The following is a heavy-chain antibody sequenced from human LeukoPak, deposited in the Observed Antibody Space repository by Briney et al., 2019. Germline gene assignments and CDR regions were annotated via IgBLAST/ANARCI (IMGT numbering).Heavy chain of an antibody. CDR1: GGSISSGGHS. J-gene: IGHJ6*02. CDR2: IYHSGGGST. CDR3: ARINDFRSGPTSDV. V-gene: IGHV4-30-2*01. D-gene: IGHD3-3*01. Sequence: SETLSLTCTVSGGSISSGGHSWSWIRQPPGKGLEWIGYIYHSGGGSTYYNPSLKSRVTIPTDKPKNQPSLKLNSVTAPDTAVYYCARINDFRSGPTSDVWRQGTTVTVSS.